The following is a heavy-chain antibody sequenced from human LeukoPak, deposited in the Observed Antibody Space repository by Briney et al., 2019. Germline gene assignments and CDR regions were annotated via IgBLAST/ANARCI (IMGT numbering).Heavy chain of an antibody. CDR2: INHSGST. D-gene: IGHD3-10*01. CDR1: GGSFSGYY. V-gene: IGHV4-34*01. Sequence: SETLSLTCAVYGGSFSGYYWSWIRQPPGKGLEWIGEINHSGSTNYNPSLKSRVTISVDTSKNQFSLKLSSVTAADTAVYYCARGYMGHDAFDIWGQGTMVTVSS. J-gene: IGHJ3*02. CDR3: ARGYMGHDAFDI.